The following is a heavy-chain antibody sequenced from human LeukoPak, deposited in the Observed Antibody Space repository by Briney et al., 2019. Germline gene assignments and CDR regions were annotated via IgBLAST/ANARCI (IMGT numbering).Heavy chain of an antibody. V-gene: IGHV1-18*01. D-gene: IGHD3-3*01. J-gene: IGHJ6*03. CDR1: GYIFTSYG. CDR2: TSAYNGNT. CDR3: ARESTIFGVWDDYYYYMDV. Sequence: ASVKVSRKACGYIFTSYGISWVRQAPGQGLEWMGWTSAYNGNTNYAQKLQGRVTMTTDTSTSTAYMELRSLRSDDTAVYYCARESTIFGVWDDYYYYMDVWGKGATVTVSS.